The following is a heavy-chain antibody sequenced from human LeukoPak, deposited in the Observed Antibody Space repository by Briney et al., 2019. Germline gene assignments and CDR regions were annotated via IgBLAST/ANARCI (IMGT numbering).Heavy chain of an antibody. CDR2: ISSSSSTI. Sequence: GGSLRLSCAASGFTFSSYSMNWVRQAPGKRLEWVSYISSSSSTIYYADSVKGRFTISRDNAKNSLYLQMNSLRAEDTAVYYCASGHYFGFDYWGQGTLVTVSS. D-gene: IGHD3-10*01. V-gene: IGHV3-48*01. J-gene: IGHJ4*02. CDR3: ASGHYFGFDY. CDR1: GFTFSSYS.